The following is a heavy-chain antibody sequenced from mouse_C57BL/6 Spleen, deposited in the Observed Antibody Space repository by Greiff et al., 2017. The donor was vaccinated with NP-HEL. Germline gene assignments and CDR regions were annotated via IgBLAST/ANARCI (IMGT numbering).Heavy chain of an antibody. V-gene: IGHV1-69*01. D-gene: IGHD2-3*01. J-gene: IGHJ4*01. CDR1: GYTFTSYW. Sequence: QVQLQQPGAELVMPGASVKLSCKASGYTFTSYWMHWVKQRPGQGLEWIGEIDPSDSYTNYNQKFKGKSTLTVDKSSSTAYMQLSSLTSEDSAVYYCARGGWLPYAMDYWGQGTSVTVSS. CDR2: IDPSDSYT. CDR3: ARGGWLPYAMDY.